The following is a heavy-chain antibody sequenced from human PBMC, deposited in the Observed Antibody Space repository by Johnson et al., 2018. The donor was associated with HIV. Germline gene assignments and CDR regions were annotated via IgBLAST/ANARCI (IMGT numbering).Heavy chain of an antibody. CDR3: AKDSRITMIVVAAFDI. V-gene: IGHV3-20*04. J-gene: IGHJ3*02. CDR2: INWNGGST. CDR1: GFTFDDYG. Sequence: VQLVESGGGVVRPGGSLRLSCAASGFTFDDYGMSWVRQAPGKGLEWVSGINWNGGSTYYADSVKGRFTISRDNSKNTLYLQMNSLRAEDTAVYYCAKDSRITMIVVAAFDIWGQGTMVTVSS. D-gene: IGHD3-22*01.